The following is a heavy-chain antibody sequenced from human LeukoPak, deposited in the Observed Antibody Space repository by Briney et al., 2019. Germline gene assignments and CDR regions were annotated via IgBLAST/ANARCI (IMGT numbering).Heavy chain of an antibody. D-gene: IGHD3-3*01. V-gene: IGHV3-21*01. J-gene: IGHJ3*02. CDR3: ARDKGIRFWRDAFDI. CDR2: ISSSSSYI. CDR1: GFTFSSYS. Sequence: GGSLRLSCAASGFTFSSYSMNWVRQAPGKGLEWVSSISSSSSYIYYADSVKGRFTISRDNAKNSLYLQMNSLRAEDTAVYYCARDKGIRFWRDAFDIWGQGTMVTVSS.